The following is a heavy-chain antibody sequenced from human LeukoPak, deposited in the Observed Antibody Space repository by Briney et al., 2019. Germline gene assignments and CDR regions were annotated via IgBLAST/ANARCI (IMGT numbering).Heavy chain of an antibody. CDR1: GFTFDDYS. J-gene: IGHJ4*02. CDR2: ISWNSGSI. V-gene: IGHV3-9*01. Sequence: GRSLRLSCAASGFTFDDYSMHWVRQAPGKGLEWVSRISWNSGSIGYADSVKDRFTISRDNAKNSLYLQMNSLRAEDTALYYCAKQYDSSGYYLTSDFDYWGQGTLVTVSS. D-gene: IGHD3-22*01. CDR3: AKQYDSSGYYLTSDFDY.